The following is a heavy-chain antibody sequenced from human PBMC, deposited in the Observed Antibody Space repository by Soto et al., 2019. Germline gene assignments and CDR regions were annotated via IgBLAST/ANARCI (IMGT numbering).Heavy chain of an antibody. J-gene: IGHJ6*03. CDR1: GFTFSNAW. V-gene: IGHV3-15*01. CDR2: IKSKTDGGTT. CDR3: TTNPELYYYYYYMDV. D-gene: IGHD1-7*01. Sequence: GGSLRLSCAASGFTFSNAWMSWVRQAPGKGLEWVGRIKSKTDGGTTDYAAPVKGRFTISRDDSKNTLYLQMNSLKTEDTAVYYCTTNPELYYYYYYMDVWGKGTTVTVSS.